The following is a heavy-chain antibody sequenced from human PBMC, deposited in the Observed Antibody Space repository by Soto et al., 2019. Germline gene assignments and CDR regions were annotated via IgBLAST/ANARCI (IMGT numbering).Heavy chain of an antibody. CDR3: ARRVSRHGGYVFDY. V-gene: IGHV4-39*01. Sequence: SETLSLTCSVSGGSISRSLSYWGWIRQPPGKGLEWIGSIYYSGTTYYKPSLESRVTISLDTSKNQFSLKLTSVTAADTAVYYRARRVSRHGGYVFDYWGQGTLVTDS. J-gene: IGHJ4*02. D-gene: IGHD4-17*01. CDR1: GGSISRSLSY. CDR2: IYYSGTT.